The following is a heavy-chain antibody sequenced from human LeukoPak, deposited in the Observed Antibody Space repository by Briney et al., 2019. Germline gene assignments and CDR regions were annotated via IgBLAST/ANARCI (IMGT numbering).Heavy chain of an antibody. D-gene: IGHD4-11*01. CDR2: IYYSGST. J-gene: IGHJ3*02. CDR1: GGSISSYY. CDR3: ARHDDYSRAFDI. V-gene: IGHV4-59*08. Sequence: SETLSLTCTVSGGSISSYYWSWIRQPPGKGLEWIGYIYYSGSTNYNPSLKSRVTISVDTSKNQFSLKLSSVTAADTAVYYCARHDDYSRAFDIWGQGTMVTVSS.